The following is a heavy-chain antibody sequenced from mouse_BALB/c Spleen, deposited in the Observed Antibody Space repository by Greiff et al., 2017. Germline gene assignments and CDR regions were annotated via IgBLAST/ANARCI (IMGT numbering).Heavy chain of an antibody. CDR1: GFTFSSYG. D-gene: IGHD2-4*01. CDR2: INSNGGST. CDR3: ARYDYDDAMDY. Sequence: EVQGVESGGGLVQPGGSLKLSCAASGFTFSSYGMSWVRQTPDKRLELVATINSNGGSTYYPDSVKGRFPISRDNAKNTLYLQMSSLKSEDTAMYYCARYDYDDAMDYWGQGTSVTVSS. V-gene: IGHV5-6-3*01. J-gene: IGHJ4*01.